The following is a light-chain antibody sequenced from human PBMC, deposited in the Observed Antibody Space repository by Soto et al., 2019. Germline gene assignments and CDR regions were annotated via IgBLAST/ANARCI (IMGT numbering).Light chain of an antibody. Sequence: QSVLTQPASVSGSPGQSITISCTGTSSDVGGYNNVSWYQQHPGKAPKLMIYDVSNRPSGVSNRFSGSKSGNTASLTISGLQAEDEADYYCSSYTSSSTRVFGGGTQLTVL. J-gene: IGLJ2*01. V-gene: IGLV2-14*01. CDR1: SSDVGGYNN. CDR2: DVS. CDR3: SSYTSSSTRV.